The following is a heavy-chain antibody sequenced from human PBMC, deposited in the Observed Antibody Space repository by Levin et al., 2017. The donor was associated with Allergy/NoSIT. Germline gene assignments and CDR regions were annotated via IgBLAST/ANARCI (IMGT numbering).Heavy chain of an antibody. J-gene: IGHJ4*02. CDR3: ARRGHDFWSGYSN. CDR1: GYTFTSYD. V-gene: IGHV1-8*01. CDR2: MNPNSGNT. Sequence: GESLKISCKASGYTFTSYDINWVRQATGQGLEWMGWMNPNSGNTGYAQKFQGRVTMTRNTSISTAYMELSSLRSEDTAVYYCARRGHDFWSGYSNWGQGTLVTVSS. D-gene: IGHD3-3*01.